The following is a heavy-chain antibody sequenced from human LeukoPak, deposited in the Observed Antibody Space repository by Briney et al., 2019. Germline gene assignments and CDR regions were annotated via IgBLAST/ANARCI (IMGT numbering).Heavy chain of an antibody. CDR3: AKGPVYYCSGGSCYNSNVDY. CDR2: IWYDGSNK. J-gene: IGHJ4*02. CDR1: GFTFSSYG. Sequence: PGGSLRLSCAASGFTFSSYGMHWVRQAPGKGLEWVAVIWYDGSNKYYADSVKGRFTIPRDNSKNTLYLQMNSLRAEDTAVYYCAKGPVYYCSGGSCYNSNVDYWGQGTLVTVSS. D-gene: IGHD2-15*01. V-gene: IGHV3-33*06.